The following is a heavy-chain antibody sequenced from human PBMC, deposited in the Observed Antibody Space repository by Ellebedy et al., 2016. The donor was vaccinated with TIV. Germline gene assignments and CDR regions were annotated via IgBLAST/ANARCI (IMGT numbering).Heavy chain of an antibody. CDR2: IYANGRT. D-gene: IGHD6-19*01. CDR3: AREYSSGWYGWFDP. Sequence: MPSETLSLTCSVSGGSIGSDYWNWIRQPAGKGLEWIGRIYANGRTNYNPSLKSRVTMSVDTSKKQFSLKLSSVTTADTAVYYCAREYSSGWYGWFDPWGQGTLVTVSS. V-gene: IGHV4-4*07. CDR1: GGSIGSDY. J-gene: IGHJ5*02.